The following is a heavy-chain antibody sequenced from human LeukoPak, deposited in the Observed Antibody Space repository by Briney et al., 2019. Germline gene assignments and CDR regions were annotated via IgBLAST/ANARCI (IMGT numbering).Heavy chain of an antibody. V-gene: IGHV3-53*01. Sequence: GGSLRLSCAVPGLTFSDSRMIWVRQAPGKGLEWVSVIYSGGSTYYADSVKGRFTISRDNSKNTLYLQMNSLRAEDTAVYYCARDGMAYSAFDIWGQGTMVTVSS. D-gene: IGHD2-21*01. J-gene: IGHJ3*02. CDR1: GLTFSDSR. CDR3: ARDGMAYSAFDI. CDR2: IYSGGST.